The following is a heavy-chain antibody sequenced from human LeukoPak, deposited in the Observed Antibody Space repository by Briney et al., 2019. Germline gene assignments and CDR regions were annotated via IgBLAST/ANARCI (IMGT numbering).Heavy chain of an antibody. CDR1: GYSFTSYW. Sequence: GESLKISCKASGYSFTSYWIGWVRQMPGKGLEWMGIIYPGDSDTRYSPSFQGQVTISVDKSISTAYLQWSSLKASDTAMYYCAGHKWYRDPQANFDYWGQGTLVTVSS. D-gene: IGHD1-1*01. V-gene: IGHV5-51*01. J-gene: IGHJ4*02. CDR3: AGHKWYRDPQANFDY. CDR2: IYPGDSDT.